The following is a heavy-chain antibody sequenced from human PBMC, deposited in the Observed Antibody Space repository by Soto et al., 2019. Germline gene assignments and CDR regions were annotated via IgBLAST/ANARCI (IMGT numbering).Heavy chain of an antibody. CDR1: GFTFSSYA. Sequence: QVQLVESGGGVVQPGRSLRLSCAASGFTFSSYAMHWVRQAPGKGLEWVAVISYDGSNKYYADSVKGRFTISRDNSKNTLYLQMNSLRAEDTAVYYCARTTYYYDSSGYWSLDYWCQGTLVTVSS. V-gene: IGHV3-30-3*01. CDR2: ISYDGSNK. CDR3: ARTTYYYDSSGYWSLDY. J-gene: IGHJ4*02. D-gene: IGHD3-22*01.